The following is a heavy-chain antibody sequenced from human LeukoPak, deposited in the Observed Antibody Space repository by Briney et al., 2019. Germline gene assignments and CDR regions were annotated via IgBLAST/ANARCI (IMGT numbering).Heavy chain of an antibody. V-gene: IGHV3-53*01. Sequence: GGSLRLSCAASGFTVSSNYMSWVRQAPGKGLEWVSAIYSGGSTYYADSVKGRFTISRDNSKNTLYLQMNSLRAEDTAVYYCARDSPKYGMDVWGQGTTVTVSS. CDR2: IYSGGST. CDR3: ARDSPKYGMDV. J-gene: IGHJ6*02. CDR1: GFTVSSNY.